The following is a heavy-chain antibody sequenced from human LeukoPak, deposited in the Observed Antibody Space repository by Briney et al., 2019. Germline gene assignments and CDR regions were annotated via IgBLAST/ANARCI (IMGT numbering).Heavy chain of an antibody. D-gene: IGHD5-18*01. V-gene: IGHV1-3*01. CDR3: ARDQGDIYSYGFDY. CDR1: GYTFTSYA. Sequence: GASVKVSCKASGYTFTSYAMHWVRQAPGQRLEWMGWINAGNGNTKYSQKFQGRVTITRDTSASTAYMELSSLGSEDTAVYYCARDQGDIYSYGFDYWGQGTLVTVSS. J-gene: IGHJ4*02. CDR2: INAGNGNT.